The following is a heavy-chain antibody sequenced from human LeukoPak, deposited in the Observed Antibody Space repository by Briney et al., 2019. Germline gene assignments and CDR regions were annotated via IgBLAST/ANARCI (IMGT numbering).Heavy chain of an antibody. Sequence: SETLSLTCTVSGGPISSYYWSWIRQPPGKGLEWIGYIYYSGSTNYNPSLKSRVTISVDTSKSQFSLNLSSLTAADTAVYYCARGGDSKHLVNWGQGTLVTVSS. J-gene: IGHJ4*02. V-gene: IGHV4-59*01. CDR1: GGPISSYY. D-gene: IGHD3-3*02. CDR2: IYYSGST. CDR3: ARGGDSKHLVN.